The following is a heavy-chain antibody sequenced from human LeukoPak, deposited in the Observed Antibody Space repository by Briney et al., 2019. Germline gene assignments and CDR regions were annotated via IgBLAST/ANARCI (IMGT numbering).Heavy chain of an antibody. J-gene: IGHJ4*02. Sequence: ASVKVSCKASGGTFSSYAISWVRQAPGQGLEWMGGIIPIFGTANYAQKFQGRVTITADESTSTAYMELSSLRSEDTAVYYCAREGRNGWTDGDLKFDYWGQGTLVTVSS. D-gene: IGHD6-19*01. CDR2: IIPIFGTA. CDR3: AREGRNGWTDGDLKFDY. CDR1: GGTFSSYA. V-gene: IGHV1-69*13.